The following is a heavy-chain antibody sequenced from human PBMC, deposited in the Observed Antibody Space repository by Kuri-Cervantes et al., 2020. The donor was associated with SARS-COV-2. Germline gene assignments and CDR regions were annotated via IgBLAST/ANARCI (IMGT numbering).Heavy chain of an antibody. Sequence: GESLKISCAASGFTVSSNYMSWVRQAPGKGLEWVSVIYSGGSIYYADSVKGRFTISRDNAKNSLYLQMNSLRAEDTAVYYCARVKDHPYGSGSRYYYMDVWGKGTTVTVSS. D-gene: IGHD3-10*01. V-gene: IGHV3-53*01. J-gene: IGHJ6*03. CDR2: IYSGGSI. CDR3: ARVKDHPYGSGSRYYYMDV. CDR1: GFTVSSNY.